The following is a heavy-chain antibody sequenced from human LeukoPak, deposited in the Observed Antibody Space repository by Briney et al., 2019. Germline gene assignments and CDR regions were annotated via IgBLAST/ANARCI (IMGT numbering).Heavy chain of an antibody. CDR2: ISYDGSNK. D-gene: IGHD2-2*01. J-gene: IGHJ4*02. CDR1: GFTFSSYA. V-gene: IGHV3-30-3*01. Sequence: GGSLRLSCAASGFTFSSYAMHWVRQAPGKGLEWVAVISYDGSNKYYADSVKGRFTISRDNSKNTLYLQMNSLRAEDTAVYYCARDSGAVVVPADIDYWGQGTLVTVSS. CDR3: ARDSGAVVVPADIDY.